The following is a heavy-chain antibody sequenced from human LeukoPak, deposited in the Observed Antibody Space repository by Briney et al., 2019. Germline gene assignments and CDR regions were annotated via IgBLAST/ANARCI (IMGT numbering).Heavy chain of an antibody. CDR2: ISGSGGST. Sequence: GGSLRLSCAASGFTFGSYAMSWVRQAPGEGLEWVSAISGSGGSTYYADSVRGRFTISRDNSKNTLCLQMNGLRADDTALYYCAKGGVRGVTITGFDYWGQGTLVTVSS. CDR1: GFTFGSYA. D-gene: IGHD3-10*01. V-gene: IGHV3-23*01. J-gene: IGHJ4*02. CDR3: AKGGVRGVTITGFDY.